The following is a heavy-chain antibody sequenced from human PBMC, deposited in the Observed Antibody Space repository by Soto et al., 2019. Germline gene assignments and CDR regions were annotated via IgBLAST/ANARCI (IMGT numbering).Heavy chain of an antibody. CDR3: ARRVVGAKDAFDI. J-gene: IGHJ3*02. CDR1: GYSFPSQW. Sequence: SGESLKISCKGSGYSFPSQWIGWVRQMPGKGLEWMGNIYPADSDTRYSPSFQGQVTISADKSISTAYLQWSSLKASDTAMYYCARRVVGAKDAFDIWGQGTMVTVS. V-gene: IGHV5-51*01. D-gene: IGHD1-26*01. CDR2: IYPADSDT.